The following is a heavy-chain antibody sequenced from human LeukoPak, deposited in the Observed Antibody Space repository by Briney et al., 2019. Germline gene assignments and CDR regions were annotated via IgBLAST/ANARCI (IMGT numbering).Heavy chain of an antibody. Sequence: GGSLRLSCTVSGYTFGDYGLAWVRQAPGKSLEWVCSIRRKVDGATTEYAASVKGRFTISRDDSKRIAYLQMNSLRTEDTAVYYCTRPLRGSGSYSFDHWGRGTRVTVSS. D-gene: IGHD3-10*01. CDR1: GYTFGDYG. CDR3: TRPLRGSGSYSFDH. V-gene: IGHV3-49*04. J-gene: IGHJ4*02. CDR2: IRRKVDGATT.